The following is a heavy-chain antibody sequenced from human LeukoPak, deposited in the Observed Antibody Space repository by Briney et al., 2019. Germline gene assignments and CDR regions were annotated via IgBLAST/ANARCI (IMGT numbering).Heavy chain of an antibody. V-gene: IGHV1-46*01. J-gene: IGHJ4*02. CDR2: INPSGGST. CDR1: GYTFTSYY. CDR3: AREIKGIGLDY. Sequence: ASVKVSCKASGYTFTSYYMHWVRQAPGQGLEWMGIINPSGGSTSYAQKFQGRVTMTRDMSTGTVYMELSSLRSEDTAVYYCAREIKGIGLDYWGQGTLVTVSS. D-gene: IGHD3/OR15-3a*01.